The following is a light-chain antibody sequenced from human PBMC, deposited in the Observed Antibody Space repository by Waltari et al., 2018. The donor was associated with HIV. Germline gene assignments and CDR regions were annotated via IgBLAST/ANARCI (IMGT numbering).Light chain of an antibody. V-gene: IGLV3-25*03. Sequence: YELTPPPSVSVSPGHTATITCSGDALPKQYAYWYQQKAGQAPVLVIYKDSERPSGIPERFSGSSSGTTVTLTISGVQAEDEADYYCESADSSLWVFGGGTKLTVL. J-gene: IGLJ3*02. CDR3: ESADSSLWV. CDR2: KDS. CDR1: ALPKQY.